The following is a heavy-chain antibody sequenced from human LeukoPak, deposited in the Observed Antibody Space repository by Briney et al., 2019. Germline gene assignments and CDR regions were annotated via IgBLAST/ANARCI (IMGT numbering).Heavy chain of an antibody. CDR1: GFTFSSYA. J-gene: IGHJ4*02. CDR2: ISYDGSNK. CDR3: ARDAGYSYGLDY. V-gene: IGHV3-30-3*01. Sequence: GGSLRLSCAASGFTFSSYAMHWVRQAPGKGLEWVAVISYDGSNKYYADSVKGRFTISRDNSKNTLYLQMNSLRAEDTAVYYCARDAGYSYGLDYWGQGTLVTVSS. D-gene: IGHD5-18*01.